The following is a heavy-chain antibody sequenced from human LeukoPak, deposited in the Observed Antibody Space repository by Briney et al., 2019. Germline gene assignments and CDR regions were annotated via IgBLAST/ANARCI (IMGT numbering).Heavy chain of an antibody. CDR2: ISGSGGNT. V-gene: IGHV3-23*01. Sequence: AGGSLRLSCAASGFTFSSYAMSWVRQAPGKGLEWVSGISGSGGNTYYADSVKGRFTISRDNSNNTLYLQMNSLRAEDTAVYYCARDGSYCSGGSCYFGEYFQHWGQGTLVTVSS. CDR1: GFTFSSYA. D-gene: IGHD2-15*01. J-gene: IGHJ1*01. CDR3: ARDGSYCSGGSCYFGEYFQH.